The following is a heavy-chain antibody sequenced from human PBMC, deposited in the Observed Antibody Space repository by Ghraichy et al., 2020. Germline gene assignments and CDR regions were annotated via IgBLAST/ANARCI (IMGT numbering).Heavy chain of an antibody. V-gene: IGHV3-48*02. CDR1: GFTFSSYH. Sequence: GGSLRLSCVGSGFTFSSYHMNWVRQSPGKGLEWVAYISYRSRSIFYADSVKGRFTISRDNAKNSLSLQMNSLRDEDTAVYYCARASTVVRFYYYDGMDVWGQGTTVTVSS. D-gene: IGHD4-23*01. CDR3: ARASTVVRFYYYDGMDV. CDR2: ISYRSRSI. J-gene: IGHJ6*02.